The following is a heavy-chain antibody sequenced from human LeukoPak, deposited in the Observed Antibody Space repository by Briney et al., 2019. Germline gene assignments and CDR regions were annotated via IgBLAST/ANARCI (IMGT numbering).Heavy chain of an antibody. J-gene: IGHJ4*02. CDR3: ARDPVCDY. CDR2: ISSSGSTI. Sequence: WETLSLTCRDSGVAFMSYKMDWVREAPGKGLEWVSYISSSGSTIYYADSVKGRFTISRDNAKNSLYLQMNSLRAEDTAVYYCARDPVCDYWGQGTLVTVSS. CDR1: GVAFMSYK. V-gene: IGHV3-48*03.